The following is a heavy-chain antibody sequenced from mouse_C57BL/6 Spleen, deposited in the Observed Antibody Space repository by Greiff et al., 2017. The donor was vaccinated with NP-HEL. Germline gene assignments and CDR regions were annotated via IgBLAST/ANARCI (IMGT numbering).Heavy chain of an antibody. Sequence: EVQLQQSGPELVKPGASVKIPCKASGYTFTDYNMDWVKQSHGKSLEWIGDINPNNGGTIYNQKFKGKATLTVDKSSSTAYMELRSLTSEDTAVYYCERFYSNYYYAMDYWGQGTSVTVSS. D-gene: IGHD2-5*01. CDR2: INPNNGGT. J-gene: IGHJ4*01. V-gene: IGHV1-18*01. CDR3: ERFYSNYYYAMDY. CDR1: GYTFTDYN.